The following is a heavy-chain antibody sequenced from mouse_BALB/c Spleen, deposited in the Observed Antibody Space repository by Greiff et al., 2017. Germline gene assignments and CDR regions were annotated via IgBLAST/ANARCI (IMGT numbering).Heavy chain of an antibody. Sequence: VKLVGSGPGLVAPSQSLSITCTVSGFSLTSYGVHWVRQPPGKGLEWLGVIWAGGSTNYNSALMSRLSISKDNSKSQVFLKMNSLQTDDTAMYYCARLDGWDYFDYWGQGTTLTVSS. J-gene: IGHJ2*01. CDR2: IWAGGST. D-gene: IGHD2-3*01. CDR1: GFSLTSYG. V-gene: IGHV2-9*02. CDR3: ARLDGWDYFDY.